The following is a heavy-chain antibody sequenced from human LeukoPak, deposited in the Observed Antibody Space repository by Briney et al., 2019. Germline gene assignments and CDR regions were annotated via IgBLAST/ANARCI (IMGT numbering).Heavy chain of an antibody. Sequence: SQTLSLTCTVSGGSISSGGYHWSWIRQHPGKGLEWIGYIYYSGSTYYNPSLKSRVTISVDTSKNQFSLKLSSVTAADTAVYYCARAVGSGSYYRAYFDYWGQGTLVTVSS. CDR3: ARAVGSGSYYRAYFDY. D-gene: IGHD3-10*01. V-gene: IGHV4-31*03. CDR2: IYYSGST. CDR1: GGSISSGGYH. J-gene: IGHJ4*02.